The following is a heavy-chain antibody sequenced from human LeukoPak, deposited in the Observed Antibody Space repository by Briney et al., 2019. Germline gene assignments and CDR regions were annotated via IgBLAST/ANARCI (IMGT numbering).Heavy chain of an antibody. V-gene: IGHV4-4*07. Sequence: PSETLSLTCTVSGGSISSYYWSWIRQPPGKGLEWIGRIHTSGSTNYNPSLKSRVTVSVDTSKNKFSLKLSSVTAADTAVYYCARVICSGGSCRFDYWGQGTLVTVSS. CDR1: GGSISSYY. CDR2: IHTSGST. CDR3: ARVICSGGSCRFDY. J-gene: IGHJ4*02. D-gene: IGHD2-15*01.